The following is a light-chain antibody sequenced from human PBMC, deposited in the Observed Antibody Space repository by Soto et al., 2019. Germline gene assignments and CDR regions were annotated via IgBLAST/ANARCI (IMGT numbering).Light chain of an antibody. CDR1: ISNIGTNY. CDR2: DSN. V-gene: IGLV1-51*01. J-gene: IGLJ1*01. Sequence: QAVVTQPPSVSAAPGQKVTISCSGSISNIGTNYISWYQKFPGTAPKLLIYDSNKRPSGIPDRFSGSKSGTSGTLNITGLRTGDEADYYCGAWDGILRAFVFGPGTKVTVL. CDR3: GAWDGILRAFV.